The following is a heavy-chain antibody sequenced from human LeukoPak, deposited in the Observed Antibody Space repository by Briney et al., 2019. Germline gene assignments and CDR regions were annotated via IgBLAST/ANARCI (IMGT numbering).Heavy chain of an antibody. J-gene: IGHJ6*04. CDR1: GYSISSGYY. CDR3: AREDTMVRGVIKPSYYYGMDV. V-gene: IGHV4-38-2*02. D-gene: IGHD3-10*01. CDR2: IYHSGST. Sequence: SETLSLTCAVSGYSISSGYYWGWIRQPPGKGLEWIGSIYHSGSTYYNPSLKSRVTISVDTSKNQFSLKLSSVTAADTAVYYCAREDTMVRGVIKPSYYYGMDVWGKGTTVTVSS.